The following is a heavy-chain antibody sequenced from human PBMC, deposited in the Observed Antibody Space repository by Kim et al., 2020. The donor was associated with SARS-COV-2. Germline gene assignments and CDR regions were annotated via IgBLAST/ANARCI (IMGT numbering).Heavy chain of an antibody. CDR1: GGSFSGYY. V-gene: IGHV4-34*01. CDR2: INHRGST. D-gene: IGHD5-18*01. CDR3: ARGHKLWTYYYYGMDV. J-gene: IGHJ6*02. Sequence: SETLSLTCAVYGGSFSGYYWSWIRQPPGKGLEWIGEINHRGSTNYNPSLKSRVTISVDTSKNQFSLKLSSVTAADTAVYYCARGHKLWTYYYYGMDVWGQGTTVTVSS.